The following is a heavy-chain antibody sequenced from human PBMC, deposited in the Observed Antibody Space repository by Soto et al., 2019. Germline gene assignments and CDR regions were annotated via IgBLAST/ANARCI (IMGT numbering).Heavy chain of an antibody. V-gene: IGHV1-8*01. CDR2: MNPNSGNT. J-gene: IGHJ4*02. CDR1: GYTFTSYD. CDR3: ARDLTRYYDRPGY. D-gene: IGHD3-22*01. Sequence: QVQLVQSGAEVKKPGASVKVSCKASGYTFTSYDINWVRQATGQGLEWMGWMNPNSGNTGYAQKFHGRVTMTRNTSIGTAYMELSSLRSEDTAVYYCARDLTRYYDRPGYWGQGTLVTVSS.